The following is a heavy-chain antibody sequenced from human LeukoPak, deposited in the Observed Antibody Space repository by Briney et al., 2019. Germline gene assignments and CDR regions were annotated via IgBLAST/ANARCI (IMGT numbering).Heavy chain of an antibody. CDR3: AAHSATYYDFWSGYFGSFDY. J-gene: IGHJ4*02. D-gene: IGHD3-3*01. V-gene: IGHV3-66*01. CDR1: GFTVSSNY. CDR2: IYSGGST. Sequence: GGSLRVSCAASGFTVSSNYMSWVRQAPGKGLEWVSVIYSGGSTYYADSVKGRFTISRDNSKNTLYLQMNSLRAEDTAVYYCAAHSATYYDFWSGYFGSFDYWGQGTLVTVSS.